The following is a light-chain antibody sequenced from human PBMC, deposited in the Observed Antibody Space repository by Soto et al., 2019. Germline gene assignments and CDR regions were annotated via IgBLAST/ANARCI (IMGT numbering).Light chain of an antibody. J-gene: IGKJ2*01. Sequence: IVLTQSPGTLSLSPGERATLSCRASQSVSSSFLAWYQLKPGQAPRLLIYGASSRATGIPDRFSGSGSGTDFALTISRLEPEDFAVYYCQQYGSSPPYPFGQGTKLEIK. CDR1: QSVSSSF. V-gene: IGKV3-20*01. CDR3: QQYGSSPPYP. CDR2: GAS.